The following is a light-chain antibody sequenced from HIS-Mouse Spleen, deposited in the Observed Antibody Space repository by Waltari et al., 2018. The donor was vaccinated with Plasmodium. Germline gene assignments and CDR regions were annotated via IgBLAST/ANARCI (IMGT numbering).Light chain of an antibody. J-gene: IGKJ1*01. V-gene: IGKV3-15*01. CDR1: QSVSSN. CDR3: QQYNNWPPWT. CDR2: GAS. Sequence: EIVMTQSPATLSVSQGERATLSCRASQSVSSNLACNQPKPGQAPRLLIYGASTRATGIPARFSGSGSGTEFTLTISSMQSEDFAVYYCQQYNNWPPWTFGQGTKVEIK.